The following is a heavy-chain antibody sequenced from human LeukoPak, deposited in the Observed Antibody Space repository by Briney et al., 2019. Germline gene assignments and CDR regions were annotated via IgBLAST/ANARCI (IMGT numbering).Heavy chain of an antibody. Sequence: TLSLTCTVSGGSISSGGYYWSWVRQHPGKGLEWIGYIYYSGSTYYNPSLKSRVTISVDTSKNQFSLKLSSVTAADTAVYYCAGDSWYSDYYYGMDVWGQGTTVTVSS. CDR2: IYYSGST. CDR3: AGDSWYSDYYYGMDV. V-gene: IGHV4-31*03. CDR1: GGSISSGGYY. D-gene: IGHD6-13*01. J-gene: IGHJ6*02.